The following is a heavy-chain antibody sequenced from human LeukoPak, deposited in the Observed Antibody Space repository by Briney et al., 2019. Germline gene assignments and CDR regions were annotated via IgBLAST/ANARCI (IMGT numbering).Heavy chain of an antibody. CDR3: ARHYPNHRYDTSGYYFGGFDY. J-gene: IGHJ4*02. CDR1: GGSISPYF. Sequence: PSETLSLTCTVCGGSISPYFWSWIRQPPGKGLEWIGYIYYSGSTNYNPFLKSRVTISVDMSKNQFSLKLSSVTAADTAVYYCARHYPNHRYDTSGYYFGGFDYWGQGTLVTVPS. CDR2: IYYSGST. V-gene: IGHV4-59*08. D-gene: IGHD3-22*01.